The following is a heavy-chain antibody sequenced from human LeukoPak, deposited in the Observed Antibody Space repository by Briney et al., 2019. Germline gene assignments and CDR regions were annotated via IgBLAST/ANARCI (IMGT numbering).Heavy chain of an antibody. Sequence: SETLSLTCTVSDYFISSGRYWGWIRQPPGKGLEWIASIYHSGKTYYNPSLRSRLTISIDTSQNQFSLKFSSVTAADTAVYYCARGGYSRSDAFDIWGQGTMVTVSS. CDR1: DYFISSGRY. J-gene: IGHJ3*02. CDR3: ARGGYSRSDAFDI. V-gene: IGHV4-38-2*02. CDR2: IYHSGKT. D-gene: IGHD4-11*01.